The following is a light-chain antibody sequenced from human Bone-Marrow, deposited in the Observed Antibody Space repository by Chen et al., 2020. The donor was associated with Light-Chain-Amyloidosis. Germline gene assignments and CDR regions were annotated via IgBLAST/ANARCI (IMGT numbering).Light chain of an antibody. J-gene: IGLJ2*01. Sequence: QSALTQPPSASGSPGQSVTISCTGTSSDVGGYNYVSWYQQHPGKAPKLMIYEVSKRPSGVPERFSGSKSGNTASRTFSGLQAEDEAEYYCYSCADNGTSIFGGGTKLSVL. CDR1: SSDVGGYNY. V-gene: IGLV2-8*01. CDR3: YSCADNGTSI. CDR2: EVS.